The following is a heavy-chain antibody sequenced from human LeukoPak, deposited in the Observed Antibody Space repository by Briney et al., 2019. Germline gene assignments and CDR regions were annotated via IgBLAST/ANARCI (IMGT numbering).Heavy chain of an antibody. CDR2: ISWNSGSI. CDR3: AKTPVYSSSWYMGYYFDY. D-gene: IGHD6-13*01. V-gene: IGHV3-9*01. CDR1: GFTFSSYG. Sequence: GRSLRLSCAASGFTFSSYGMHWVRQAPGKGLEWVSGISWNSGSIGYADSVKGRFTISRDNAKNSLYLQMNSLRAEDTALYYCAKTPVYSSSWYMGYYFDYWGQGTLVTVSS. J-gene: IGHJ4*02.